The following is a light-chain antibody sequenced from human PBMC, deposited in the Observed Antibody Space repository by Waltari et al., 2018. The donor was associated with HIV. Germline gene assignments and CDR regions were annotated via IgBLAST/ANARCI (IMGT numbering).Light chain of an antibody. CDR1: QSVRNF. CDR3: QQRYQWPPVT. CDR2: VIS. J-gene: IGKJ4*01. Sequence: EIVLTQSPATLSFSPGERATLSCRASQSVRNFLAWYQQKPGQSPRLLIQVISTRATGIPARFSGSGSGTDCTLTISSLEPEDFAVYYCQQRYQWPPVTFGGGTRVEIK. V-gene: IGKV3-11*01.